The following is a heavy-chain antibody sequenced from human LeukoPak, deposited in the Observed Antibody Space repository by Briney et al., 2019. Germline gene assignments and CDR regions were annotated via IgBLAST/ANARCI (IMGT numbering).Heavy chain of an antibody. D-gene: IGHD2-2*01. Sequence: ASVKVSCKASGGTFSSYAISWVRQAPGKGLEWMGGFDPEDGETIYAQKFQGRVTMTEDTSTDTAYMELGSLRSEDTAVYYCATGAYCSSTSCQDWFDPWGQGTLVTVSS. V-gene: IGHV1-24*01. CDR2: FDPEDGET. CDR3: ATGAYCSSTSCQDWFDP. CDR1: GGTFSSYA. J-gene: IGHJ5*02.